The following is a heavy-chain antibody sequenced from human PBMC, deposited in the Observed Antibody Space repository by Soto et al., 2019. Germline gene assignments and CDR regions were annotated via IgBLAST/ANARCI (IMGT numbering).Heavy chain of an antibody. CDR1: EGTFDFYT. V-gene: IGHV1-69*02. J-gene: IGHJ4*02. CDR2: FIPMVTMT. Sequence: QVQLVQSGAEVKKPGSSVRVSCTASEGTFDFYTISWVRQAPGKGLEWMGRFIPMVTMTSYAQKFQGRVTITADKSTSTVYMILSSLKSDDTAIYYCATNYGSASTHFDYWGQGTLVTVSS. D-gene: IGHD3-10*01. CDR3: ATNYGSASTHFDY.